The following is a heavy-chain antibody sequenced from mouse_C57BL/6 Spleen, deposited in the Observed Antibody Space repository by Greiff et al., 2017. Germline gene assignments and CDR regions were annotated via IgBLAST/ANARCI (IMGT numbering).Heavy chain of an antibody. Sequence: VQLKQPGAELVRPGSSVKLSCKASGYTFTSYWMDWVKQRPGQGLEWIGNIYPSDSETHYDQKFKDKATLTVDKSSSTAYMQLSSLTSEDSAVYYCARERIYGSSPHYYAMDYWGQGTSVTVSS. V-gene: IGHV1-61*01. CDR2: IYPSDSET. CDR3: ARERIYGSSPHYYAMDY. CDR1: GYTFTSYW. D-gene: IGHD1-1*01. J-gene: IGHJ4*01.